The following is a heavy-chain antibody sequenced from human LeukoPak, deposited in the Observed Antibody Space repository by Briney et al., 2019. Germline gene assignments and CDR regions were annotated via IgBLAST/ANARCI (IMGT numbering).Heavy chain of an antibody. CDR1: GGSIKSGSYY. V-gene: IGHV4-39*01. CDR2: IYYSGST. Sequence: SETLSLTCTVSGGSIKSGSYYWGWIRQPPGKGLEWIGSIYYSGSTYYNPSLKSRVTISVDTSKNQFSLKLSSVTAADTAVYYCARPPLDCSGGSCYGPPAFDIWGQGTMVTVSS. D-gene: IGHD2-15*01. CDR3: ARPPLDCSGGSCYGPPAFDI. J-gene: IGHJ3*02.